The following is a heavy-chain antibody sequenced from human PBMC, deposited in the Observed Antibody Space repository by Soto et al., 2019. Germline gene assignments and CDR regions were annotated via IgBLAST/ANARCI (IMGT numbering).Heavy chain of an antibody. CDR2: IYYSGIT. Sequence: SETLSLTCTVSGVSISNSSYYWGWIRRPPGKGLEWIGTIYYSGITYYNPSLKSRVTISVDTSKNQFSLKLTSVTAADTAVYYCARHGSNWGQGTLVTSPQ. CDR3: ARHGSN. CDR1: GVSISNSSYY. J-gene: IGHJ4*02. V-gene: IGHV4-39*01.